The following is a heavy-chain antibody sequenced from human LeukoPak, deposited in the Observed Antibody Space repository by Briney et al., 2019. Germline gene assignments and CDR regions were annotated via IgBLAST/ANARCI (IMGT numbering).Heavy chain of an antibody. J-gene: IGHJ1*01. CDR1: GGSISISSYY. Sequence: SETLSLTCTVSGGSISISSYYWGWIRQPPGKGLEWLGSIYYDGTTYYNPSLKSRITISVDTSKNQFSLKLTSVTAADTAVYYCARVGAAALTGYFQHWGQGTLVTVSS. D-gene: IGHD6-13*01. CDR3: ARVGAAALTGYFQH. V-gene: IGHV4-39*07. CDR2: IYYDGTT.